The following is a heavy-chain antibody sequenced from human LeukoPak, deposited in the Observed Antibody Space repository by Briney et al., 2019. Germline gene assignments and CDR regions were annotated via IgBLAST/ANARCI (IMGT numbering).Heavy chain of an antibody. V-gene: IGHV3-7*01. CDR3: ARWASRNGIYYFDY. D-gene: IGHD1-1*01. Sequence: GGSLRLSCAASGFTFSSYWMSWVRQAPGKGLEWVANIKQDGSEKYYVDSVKGRFTISRDNAKNSLYLQMNSLRAEDTAVYYCARWASRNGIYYFDYWGQGTLVTASS. J-gene: IGHJ4*02. CDR1: GFTFSSYW. CDR2: IKQDGSEK.